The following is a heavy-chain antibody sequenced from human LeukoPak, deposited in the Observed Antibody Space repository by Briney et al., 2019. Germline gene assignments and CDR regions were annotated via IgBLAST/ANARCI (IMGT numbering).Heavy chain of an antibody. Sequence: GGSLRLSCAASGFTFSSYSMNWVRQAPGKGLEWVSSISSSSSYIYYADSVKGRFTISRDNAKNSLYLQMNSLRAEDTAVYYCASGASGGTTNWFGPWGQGTLVTGPS. CDR2: ISSSSSYI. J-gene: IGHJ5*02. D-gene: IGHD1-7*01. CDR3: ASGASGGTTNWFGP. V-gene: IGHV3-21*01. CDR1: GFTFSSYS.